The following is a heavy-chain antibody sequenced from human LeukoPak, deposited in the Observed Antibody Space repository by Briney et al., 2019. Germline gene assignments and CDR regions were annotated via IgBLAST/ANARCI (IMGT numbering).Heavy chain of an antibody. D-gene: IGHD5-12*01. CDR2: INPNSGGT. CDR3: ARVDSGYVYWFDP. Sequence: ASVKVSCKASGYTFTGYYMHWVRQGPGQGLEWMGWINPNSGGTNYAQKFQGRVTMTRDTPISTAYMELSRLRSDDTAVYYCARVDSGYVYWFDPWGQGTLVTVSS. J-gene: IGHJ5*02. V-gene: IGHV1-2*02. CDR1: GYTFTGYY.